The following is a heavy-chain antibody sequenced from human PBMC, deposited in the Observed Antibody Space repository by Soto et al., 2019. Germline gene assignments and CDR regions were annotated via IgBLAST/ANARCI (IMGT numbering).Heavy chain of an antibody. Sequence: QVQLVESGGGLVKPGGSLRLSCAASGFTFSDYYMSWIRQAPGKGLEWVSYINSSSSYTNYADSVNGRFTISRDNAKNSLYLQMNSLRAEDTAIYYCARIIAAAGGRRYFDLWGRGTLVTVSS. CDR2: INSSSSYT. CDR3: ARIIAAAGGRRYFDL. D-gene: IGHD6-13*01. CDR1: GFTFSDYY. V-gene: IGHV3-11*05. J-gene: IGHJ2*01.